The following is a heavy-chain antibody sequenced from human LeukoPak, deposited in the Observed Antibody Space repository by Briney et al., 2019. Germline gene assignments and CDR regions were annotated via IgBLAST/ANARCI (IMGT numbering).Heavy chain of an antibody. CDR2: IHYDGSNK. CDR3: AKGVGVR. CDR1: GFTFSSYG. J-gene: IGHJ4*02. Sequence: GGSLRLSCAAAGFTFSSYGMHWVRQAPGKGLERVAFIHYDGSNKYYADSVKGRFTISRDNSKNTLYLQMNSLRAEDTAMYYCAKGVGVRWGQGTLVTVSS. D-gene: IGHD3-22*01. V-gene: IGHV3-30*02.